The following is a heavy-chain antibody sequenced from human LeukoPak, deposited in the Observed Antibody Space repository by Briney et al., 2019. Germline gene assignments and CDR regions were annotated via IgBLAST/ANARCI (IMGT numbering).Heavy chain of an antibody. V-gene: IGHV4-4*07. J-gene: IGHJ3*02. CDR2: IYTSGST. Sequence: SEXLSLTCTVSGGSISSYYWSWIRQPAGKGLEWIGRIYTSGSTNYNPSLTSRVTMSVDTSKNQFSLKLSSVTAADTAVYYCAREYLVGAISDAFDIWGQGTMVTVSS. D-gene: IGHD1-26*01. CDR3: AREYLVGAISDAFDI. CDR1: GGSISSYY.